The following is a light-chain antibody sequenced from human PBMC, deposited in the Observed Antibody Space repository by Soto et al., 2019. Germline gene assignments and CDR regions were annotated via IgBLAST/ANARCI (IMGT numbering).Light chain of an antibody. J-gene: IGLJ1*01. CDR2: DVS. Sequence: QSVLTQPASVSGSPGQSITVSCTGTTSDVGGYNSVSWYQQHPGKVPKLMIYDVSNRPSGVSNRFSGSKSGNTASLTISGLQAEDEADYYCSSYTSSSTLVFGTGTKVTDL. CDR3: SSYTSSSTLV. V-gene: IGLV2-14*01. CDR1: TSDVGGYNS.